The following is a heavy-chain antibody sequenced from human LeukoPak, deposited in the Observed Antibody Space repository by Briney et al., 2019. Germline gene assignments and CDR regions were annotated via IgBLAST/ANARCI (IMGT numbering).Heavy chain of an antibody. CDR3: ARGLYYDFWSGYLFDY. J-gene: IGHJ4*02. CDR2: ISYDGSNK. D-gene: IGHD3-3*01. V-gene: IGHV3-30-3*01. CDR1: GFTFSSYA. Sequence: GGSLRLSCAASGFTFSSYAMHWVRQAPGKGLEWVAVISYDGSNKYYVDSVKGRFTISRDNSKNTLYLQMNSLRAEDTAVYYCARGLYYDFWSGYLFDYWGQGTLVTVSS.